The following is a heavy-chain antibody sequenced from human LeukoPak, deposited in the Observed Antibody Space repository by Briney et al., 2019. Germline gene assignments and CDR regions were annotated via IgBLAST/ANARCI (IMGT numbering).Heavy chain of an antibody. D-gene: IGHD3-10*01. CDR3: AKDKGPYGSGSYYNPPGY. J-gene: IGHJ4*02. CDR1: GFTFDDYA. V-gene: IGHV3-9*01. Sequence: PGGSLRLSCAASGFTFDDYAMHWVRQAPGKGLEWVSGISWNSGSIGYADSVKGRFTISRDNAKNSLYLQMNSLRAEDTALYYCAKDKGPYGSGSYYNPPGYWGQGTLVTVSS. CDR2: ISWNSGSI.